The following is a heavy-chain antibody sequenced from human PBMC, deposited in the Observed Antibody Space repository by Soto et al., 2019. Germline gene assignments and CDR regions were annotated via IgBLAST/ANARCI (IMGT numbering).Heavy chain of an antibody. Sequence: PGGSLRLSCAASGFTFISYAMSWVRQAPGKGLEWVSAISGSGGSTYYADSVKGRFTISRDNSKNTLYLQMNSLRAEDTAVYYCAKVPPYYYYYYMDVWGKGTTVTVSS. J-gene: IGHJ6*03. CDR3: AKVPPYYYYYYMDV. CDR2: ISGSGGST. V-gene: IGHV3-23*01. CDR1: GFTFISYA.